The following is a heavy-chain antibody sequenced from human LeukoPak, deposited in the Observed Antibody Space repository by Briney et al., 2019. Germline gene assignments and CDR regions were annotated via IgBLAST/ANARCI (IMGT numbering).Heavy chain of an antibody. J-gene: IGHJ4*02. CDR2: IKSDGSST. Sequence: GGSLRLSCAASGFTFSSYWMHWVRHAPGKGLVCVSRIKSDGSSTSYADSVKGRFTISRDDDKNTLYLQMNSLRAEDTAVYYCARAYNSHFDYWGQGALVTVSS. CDR3: ARAYNSHFDY. V-gene: IGHV3-74*01. D-gene: IGHD1-1*01. CDR1: GFTFSSYW.